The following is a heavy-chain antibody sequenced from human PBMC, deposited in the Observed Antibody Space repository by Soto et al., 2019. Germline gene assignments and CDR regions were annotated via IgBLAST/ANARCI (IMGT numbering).Heavy chain of an antibody. V-gene: IGHV4-59*01. CDR2: IYDTGISGYTPST. Sequence: SETLSLTCTVSGASITSSYWSWIRRPPGKGLEWIAYIYDTGISGYTPSTSYNPSLTSRVTMSVDTSKSQFSLKLTSVTAADTAVYYCAGGGDAFFYYGLDVWGQGITVTVSS. CDR1: GASITSSY. CDR3: AGGGDAFFYYGLDV. D-gene: IGHD3-10*01. J-gene: IGHJ6*02.